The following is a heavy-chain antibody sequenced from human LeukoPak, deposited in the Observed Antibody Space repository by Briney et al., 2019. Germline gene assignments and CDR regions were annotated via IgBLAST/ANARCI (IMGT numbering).Heavy chain of an antibody. CDR3: AREDLGYYYMDV. J-gene: IGHJ6*03. D-gene: IGHD3-10*01. Sequence: SETLSLTCTVSGGSISSSSYYWGWIRQPPGKGLEWIGSIYYSGSTYYNPSLKSRVTISVDTSKNQFSLKLSSVTAADTAVYYCAREDLGYYYMDVWGKGTTVTVSS. CDR2: IYYSGST. CDR1: GGSISSSSYY. V-gene: IGHV4-39*07.